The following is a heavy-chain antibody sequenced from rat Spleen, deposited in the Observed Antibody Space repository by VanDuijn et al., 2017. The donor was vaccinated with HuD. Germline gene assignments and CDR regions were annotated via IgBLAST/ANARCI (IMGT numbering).Heavy chain of an antibody. V-gene: IGHV2S12*01. CDR2: ISSGGST. D-gene: IGHD1-10*01. CDR1: GFSLTSNG. Sequence: QVQLKESGPGLVQPSQTLSLTCTVSGFSLTSNGVSWVRQPPGKGLEWIAAISSGGSTYYNSALKSRLSISRDTSKSQVFLKMNSLQTEDTAIYFCTRDNNFPDYWGQGVMVTVSS. CDR3: TRDNNFPDY. J-gene: IGHJ2*01.